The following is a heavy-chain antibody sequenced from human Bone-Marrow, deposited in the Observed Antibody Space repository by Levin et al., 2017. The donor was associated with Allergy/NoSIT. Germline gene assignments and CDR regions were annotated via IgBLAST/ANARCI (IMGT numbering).Heavy chain of an antibody. CDR2: ISGDRGQT. Sequence: ASVKVSCTTSGYGFDGYGVTWVRQAPGQGLEWLGWISGDRGQTKYDQRVQGRVTMTRDISRSIVYMELRGLTSDDTAMYFCARTGRTLGDYWGQGTRVTV. CDR1: GYGFDGYG. D-gene: IGHD3-16*01. V-gene: IGHV1-18*01. CDR3: ARTGRTLGDY. J-gene: IGHJ4*02.